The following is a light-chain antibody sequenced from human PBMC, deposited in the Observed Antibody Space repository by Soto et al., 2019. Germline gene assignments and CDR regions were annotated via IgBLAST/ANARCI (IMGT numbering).Light chain of an antibody. Sequence: EILMTQSPATVSVSPGERATLSCRASQSVSRKLAWYQHKPGQAPRLLIYDTSTRAADIPARFSGSGSGTDFTLTISSLQSEDFAVYYCQQYNHWRSISFGKGTRLEIK. CDR2: DTS. CDR3: QQYNHWRSIS. J-gene: IGKJ5*01. CDR1: QSVSRK. V-gene: IGKV3-15*01.